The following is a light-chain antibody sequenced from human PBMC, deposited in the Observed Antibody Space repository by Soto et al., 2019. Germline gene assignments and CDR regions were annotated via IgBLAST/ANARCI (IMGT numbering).Light chain of an antibody. Sequence: QSALTQPASVSGSPGQSITISCTGTSNDIGTYNYVSWYQHHPRKAPKLLIYEVSNRPSGVSNRVSGSKSGNTASLTISGLQAEDEADYHCTSFTTSTTVVFGGGTKLTVL. CDR2: EVS. V-gene: IGLV2-14*01. CDR1: SNDIGTYNY. J-gene: IGLJ2*01. CDR3: TSFTTSTTVV.